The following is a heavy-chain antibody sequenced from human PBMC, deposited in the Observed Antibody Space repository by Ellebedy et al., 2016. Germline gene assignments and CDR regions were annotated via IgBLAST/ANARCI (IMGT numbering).Heavy chain of an antibody. V-gene: IGHV3-23*01. D-gene: IGHD4-17*01. Sequence: GGSLRLXXAPSGLTVSSFFMGWVRQAPGKGLEWVSTMRGDGAKTHLADSVKGRFTMSRDIPKNTVYLQMNRLRAEDTAVYYCAKDRDDAGDFVFDSWGQGTLVTVSS. J-gene: IGHJ4*02. CDR3: AKDRDDAGDFVFDS. CDR2: MRGDGAKT. CDR1: GLTVSSFF.